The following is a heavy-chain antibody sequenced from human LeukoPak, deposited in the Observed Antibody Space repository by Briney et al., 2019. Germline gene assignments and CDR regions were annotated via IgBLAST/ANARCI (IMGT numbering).Heavy chain of an antibody. CDR1: GGSISSSSYY. J-gene: IGHJ5*02. CDR3: ARQGIVVAPSSWFDP. CDR2: IYYSGGT. Sequence: SETLSLTCTVSGGSISSSSYYWGWIRQPPGKGLEWIGSIYYSGGTYYNPSLKSRVTISVDTSENQFSLKLSSVTAADTAVYYCARQGIVVAPSSWFDPWGQGTLVAVSS. V-gene: IGHV4-39*01. D-gene: IGHD3-22*01.